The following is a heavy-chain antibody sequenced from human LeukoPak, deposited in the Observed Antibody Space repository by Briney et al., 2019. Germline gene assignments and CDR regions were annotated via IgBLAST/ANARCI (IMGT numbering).Heavy chain of an antibody. J-gene: IGHJ5*02. V-gene: IGHV5-51*01. CDR1: GYSFTSYW. CDR2: IYPGDSDT. Sequence: ESLKISCKGSGYSFTSYWIGWVRQMPGKGLEWMGIIYPGDSDTRYSPSFQGQVTISADKSISTAYLQWSSLKASDTAMYYCARRITMVRGHNWFDPWGQGTLVTVSS. CDR3: ARRITMVRGHNWFDP. D-gene: IGHD3-10*01.